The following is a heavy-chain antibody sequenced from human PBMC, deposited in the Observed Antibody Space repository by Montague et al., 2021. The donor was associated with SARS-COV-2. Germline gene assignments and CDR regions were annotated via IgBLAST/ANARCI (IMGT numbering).Heavy chain of an antibody. CDR2: PYFRTKRYY. V-gene: IGHV6-1*01. Sequence: CAISGDSVSSNTAASNWHRSSPSRHQQFLGRPYFRTKRYYDYAVSVKSRMTISPDTSKNQFSLQLSSVTPEDRAVYYCARDPRYSLSWSLDYWGQGTLVTVSS. D-gene: IGHD6-13*01. CDR3: ARDPRYSLSWSLDY. CDR1: GDSVSSNTAA. J-gene: IGHJ4*02.